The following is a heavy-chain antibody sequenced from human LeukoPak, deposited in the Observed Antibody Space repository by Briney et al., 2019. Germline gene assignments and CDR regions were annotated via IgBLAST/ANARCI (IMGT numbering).Heavy chain of an antibody. CDR1: GGSVSSSSYY. V-gene: IGHV4-39*01. D-gene: IGHD5-12*01. J-gene: IGHJ4*02. CDR2: IYYSGST. CDR3: ARSDSGYDLAAFDY. Sequence: SETLSLTCTVSGGSVSSSSYYWGWIRQPPGKGLEWTGSIYYSGSTCYNPSLKSRVTISVDTSKNQFSPKLSSVTAADTAVYYCARSDSGYDLAAFDYWGQGTLVTVSS.